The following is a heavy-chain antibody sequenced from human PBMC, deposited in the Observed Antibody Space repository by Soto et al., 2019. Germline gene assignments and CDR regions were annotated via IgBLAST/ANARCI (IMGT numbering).Heavy chain of an antibody. J-gene: IGHJ6*02. V-gene: IGHV4-39*01. CDR3: ARQVLVSSSWYRVDYYYGMDV. CDR1: GGSISSSSYY. Sequence: SETLSLTCTVSGGSISSSSYYWGWIRQPPGKGLEWIGSIYYSGSTYYNPSLKSRVTISVDTSKNQFSLKRSSVTAADTAVYYCARQVLVSSSWYRVDYYYGMDVWGQGTTVTVSS. CDR2: IYYSGST. D-gene: IGHD6-13*01.